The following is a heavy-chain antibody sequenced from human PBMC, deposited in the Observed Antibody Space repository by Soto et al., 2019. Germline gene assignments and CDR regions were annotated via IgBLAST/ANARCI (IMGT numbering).Heavy chain of an antibody. J-gene: IGHJ4*02. D-gene: IGHD3-10*01. CDR1: GGSISSGDHY. V-gene: IGHV4-30-4*01. CDR3: ASTMVRGVIITFFDY. CDR2: IYYSGST. Sequence: SETLSLTCTVSGGSISSGDHYWSWIRQPPGKGLEWIGYIYYSGSTYYNPSLKSRVSISVDTSKNQFSLKLSSATAADTAVYYCASTMVRGVIITFFDYWGQGTPVTVSS.